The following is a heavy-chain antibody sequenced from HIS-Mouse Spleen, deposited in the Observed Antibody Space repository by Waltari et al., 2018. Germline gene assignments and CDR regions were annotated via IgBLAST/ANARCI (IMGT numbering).Heavy chain of an antibody. CDR1: GGSISSYY. CDR2: IYYSGST. Sequence: QVQLQESGPGLVKPSETLSLTCTVSGGSISSYYWSWIRQPPGKGLEWIGYIYYSGSTSYNPSLKSRGTISVDTSKNQFSLKLSSVTAADTAVYYCARRREEQLVFDYWGQGTLVTVSS. J-gene: IGHJ4*02. D-gene: IGHD6-6*01. CDR3: ARRREEQLVFDY. V-gene: IGHV4-59*08.